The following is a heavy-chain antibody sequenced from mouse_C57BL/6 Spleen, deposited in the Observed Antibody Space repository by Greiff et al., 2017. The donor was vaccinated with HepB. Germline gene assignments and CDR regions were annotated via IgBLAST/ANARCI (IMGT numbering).Heavy chain of an antibody. CDR2: ISDGGSYT. CDR1: GFTFSSYA. Sequence: DVMLVESGGGLVKPGGSLKLSCAASGFTFSSYAMSWVRQTPEKRLEWVATISDGGSYTYYPDNVKGRFTISRDNAKNNLYLQMSHLKSEDTAMYYCARAPHYGNYPFAYWGQGTLVTVSA. J-gene: IGHJ3*01. V-gene: IGHV5-4*03. D-gene: IGHD2-1*01. CDR3: ARAPHYGNYPFAY.